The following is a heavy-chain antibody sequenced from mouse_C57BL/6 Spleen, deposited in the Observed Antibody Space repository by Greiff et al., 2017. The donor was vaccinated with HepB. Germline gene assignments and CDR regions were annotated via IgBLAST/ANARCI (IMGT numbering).Heavy chain of an antibody. V-gene: IGHV1-69*01. CDR3: ARRELRNYYAMDY. Sequence: QVQLQQPGAELVMPGASVKLSCKASGYTFTSYWMHWVKQRPGQGLEWIGEIDPSDSYTNYNQKFKDKATLTVDKSSSTAYMQLSSLTSEDSAVYYCARRELRNYYAMDYWGQGTSVTVSS. CDR1: GYTFTSYW. J-gene: IGHJ4*01. D-gene: IGHD1-1*01. CDR2: IDPSDSYT.